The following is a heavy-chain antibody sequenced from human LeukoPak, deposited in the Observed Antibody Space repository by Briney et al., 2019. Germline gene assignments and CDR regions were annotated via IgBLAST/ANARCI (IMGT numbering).Heavy chain of an antibody. CDR1: GGSFSGYY. CDR2: INHSGST. D-gene: IGHD2-2*01. J-gene: IGHJ6*02. CDR3: ARDTRYCSSTSCYSYGMDV. V-gene: IGHV4-34*01. Sequence: PSETLSLTCAVYGGSFSGYYWSWIRQPPGKGLEWVGEINHSGSTNYNPSLKSRVTISVDTSKNQFSLKLSSVTAADTAVYYCARDTRYCSSTSCYSYGMDVWGQGTTVTVSS.